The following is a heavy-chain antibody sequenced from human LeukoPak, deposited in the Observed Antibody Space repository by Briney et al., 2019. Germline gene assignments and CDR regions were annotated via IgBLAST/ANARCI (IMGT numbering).Heavy chain of an antibody. Sequence: PSGGSLRLSCAASGFTFSSYAMSWVRQAPGKGLEWVSAISGSGSSTYYADSVKGRFTISRDNSKNTLYLQMNSLRAEDTAVYYCAKEVGATTLGWFDPWGQGTLVTVSS. CDR2: ISGSGSST. CDR1: GFTFSSYA. V-gene: IGHV3-23*01. D-gene: IGHD1-26*01. J-gene: IGHJ5*02. CDR3: AKEVGATTLGWFDP.